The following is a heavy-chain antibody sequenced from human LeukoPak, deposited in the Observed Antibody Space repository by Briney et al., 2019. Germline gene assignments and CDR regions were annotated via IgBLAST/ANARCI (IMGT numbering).Heavy chain of an antibody. J-gene: IGHJ4*02. CDR1: GFTFSSYG. Sequence: GGSLRLSCAASGFTFSSYGMSWVRRAPGKGPEWVSGISGSGGNTYYADSVKGRFTISRDNSQNTLYLQMNTLRAEDTAVYYCAKVVSGYHFDYRGQGTLVTVSS. D-gene: IGHD5-12*01. V-gene: IGHV3-23*01. CDR2: ISGSGGNT. CDR3: AKVVSGYHFDY.